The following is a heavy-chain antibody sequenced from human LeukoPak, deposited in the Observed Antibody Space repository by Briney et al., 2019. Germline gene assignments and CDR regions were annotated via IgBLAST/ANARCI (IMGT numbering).Heavy chain of an antibody. V-gene: IGHV3-7*03. CDR1: GYTFSPYW. Sequence: GSLRLSCVASGYTFSPYWMSWVRQTPGKGLEWVASISNGGGATFYGDSVRGRFTVSRDDAKNSLFLQMNGLRSDDTAVYYCTRENYIPGSWGQGTLVTVSS. CDR2: ISNGGGAT. D-gene: IGHD3-10*02. J-gene: IGHJ5*02. CDR3: TRENYIPGS.